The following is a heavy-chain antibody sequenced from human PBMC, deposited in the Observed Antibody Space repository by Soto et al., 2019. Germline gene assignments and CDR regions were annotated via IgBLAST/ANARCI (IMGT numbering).Heavy chain of an antibody. Sequence: PSETLSLTCTVSGGSISSYYWSWIRQPPGKGLEWIGYIYYSGSTNYNPSLKSRVTISVDTSKNQFSLKLSSVTAADTAVYYCARVGGATIFGVVVGNYFDYWGQGTLVTVSS. CDR2: IYYSGST. J-gene: IGHJ4*02. V-gene: IGHV4-59*01. CDR3: ARVGGATIFGVVVGNYFDY. D-gene: IGHD3-3*01. CDR1: GGSISSYY.